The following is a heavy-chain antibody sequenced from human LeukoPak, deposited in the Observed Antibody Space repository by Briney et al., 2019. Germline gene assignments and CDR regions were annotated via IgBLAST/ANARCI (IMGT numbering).Heavy chain of an antibody. D-gene: IGHD3-3*01. CDR3: ARESRYYDFWNSYEGSYYMDV. V-gene: IGHV1-69*05. CDR1: GGTFISYA. Sequence: ASVKVSCKASGGTFISYAISWVRQAPGQGLEWMGGIIPIFGTANYAQKFQGRVTITTDESTSTAYMELSSLRSEDTAVYYCARESRYYDFWNSYEGSYYMDVWGKGTTVTVSS. J-gene: IGHJ6*03. CDR2: IIPIFGTA.